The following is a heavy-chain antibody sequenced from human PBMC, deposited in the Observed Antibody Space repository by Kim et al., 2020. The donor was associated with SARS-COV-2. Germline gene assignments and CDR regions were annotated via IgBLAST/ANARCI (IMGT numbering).Heavy chain of an antibody. V-gene: IGHV4-4*07. J-gene: IGHJ4*01. CDR3: ARGLALNGGYDWGLDY. CDR1: GGSISGHY. D-gene: IGHD5-12*01. Sequence: SETLSLTCSVSGGSISGHYWTWIRQPAGKGLEWIGRMFINGNTDYNPSLKSRVIMSLDWSRNQFSLKLSSVTAADTALYYCARGLALNGGYDWGLDYWG. CDR2: MFINGNT.